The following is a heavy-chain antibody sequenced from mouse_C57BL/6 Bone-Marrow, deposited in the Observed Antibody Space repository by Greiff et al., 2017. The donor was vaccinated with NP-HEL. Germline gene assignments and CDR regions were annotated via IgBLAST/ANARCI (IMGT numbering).Heavy chain of an antibody. CDR2: IYPGGGYT. D-gene: IGHD1-2*01. CDR3: ARLIHYYGYPDY. Sequence: VQLQQSGAELVRPGTSVKMSCTASGYTFTNYWIGWAKQRPGHGLEWIGDIYPGGGYTNYNEKFKGKATLTADKSSSTAYMQFSSLTSEDSAIYYCARLIHYYGYPDYWGQGTTLTGSS. V-gene: IGHV1-63*01. CDR1: GYTFTNYW. J-gene: IGHJ2*01.